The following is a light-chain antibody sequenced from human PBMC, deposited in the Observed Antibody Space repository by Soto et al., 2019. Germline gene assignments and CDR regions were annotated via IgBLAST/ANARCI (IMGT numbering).Light chain of an antibody. CDR3: QQSFTTPLT. V-gene: IGKV1-39*01. CDR2: VAS. Sequence: DIQMTQSPSPLSASVGDRVTITCRASQSIGRFLNWHQQKPGKAPNVLINVASTLRSGVPSRFSGSGSGIDFNLTINSLQPEDFATYFCQQSFTTPLTFGGGTKVEIK. J-gene: IGKJ4*01. CDR1: QSIGRF.